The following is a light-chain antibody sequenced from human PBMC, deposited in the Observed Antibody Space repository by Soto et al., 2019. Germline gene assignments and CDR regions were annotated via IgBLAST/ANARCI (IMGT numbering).Light chain of an antibody. CDR1: QTITPTF. CDR3: QQFGVSPT. CDR2: GAS. V-gene: IGKV3-20*01. Sequence: EIVLTQSPGTLSLSPGERATLSCRASQTITPTFLAWYQQKPGQAPRLLIYGASSRATDIPDRFSGSGSGTDFTLTISKLEPEYFAVYYCQQFGVSPTCGGGTKVEIK. J-gene: IGKJ4*02.